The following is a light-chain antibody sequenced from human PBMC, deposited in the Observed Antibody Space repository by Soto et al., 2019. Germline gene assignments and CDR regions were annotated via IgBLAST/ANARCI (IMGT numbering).Light chain of an antibody. CDR3: CSDAGNYTF. CDR1: SNDVGGYDY. CDR2: DVT. V-gene: IGLV2-11*01. J-gene: IGLJ2*01. Sequence: QSALTQPRSVSGSPGQSVTISCTGTSNDVGGYDYVSWYQQYPGKAPTYILYDVTKRPSGVPDRFSGSKSGNTASLTISGLHADDEADYYCCSDAGNYTFFGGGTKLTVL.